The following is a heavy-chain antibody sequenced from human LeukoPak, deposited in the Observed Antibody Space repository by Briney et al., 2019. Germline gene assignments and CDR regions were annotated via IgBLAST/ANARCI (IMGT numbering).Heavy chain of an antibody. CDR1: GFTFSSYW. CDR3: ARADRGYSYGSIDY. CDR2: IKQDGSEK. D-gene: IGHD5-18*01. V-gene: IGHV3-7*01. J-gene: IGHJ4*02. Sequence: GGSLRLSCAASGFTFSSYWMSWVRQAPGKGLEWVANIKQDGSEKYYVDSVKGRFTISRDNAKNSLYLQMNSLRAEDTAVYYCARADRGYSYGSIDYWGQGTLVTVSS.